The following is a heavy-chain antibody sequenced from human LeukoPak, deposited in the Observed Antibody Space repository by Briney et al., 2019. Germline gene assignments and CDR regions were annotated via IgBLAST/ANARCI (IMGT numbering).Heavy chain of an antibody. V-gene: IGHV4-59*01. J-gene: IGHJ6*02. D-gene: IGHD6-19*01. CDR1: GGSISSYY. Sequence: SETLSLTCTVSGGSISSYYWSWIRQPPGKGLEWIGYTYYSGSTNYNPSLKSRVTISVDTSKNQFSLKLSSVTAADTAVYYCARDYTLRSSGWYGYYYGMDVWGRGTTVTVSS. CDR3: ARDYTLRSSGWYGYYYGMDV. CDR2: TYYSGST.